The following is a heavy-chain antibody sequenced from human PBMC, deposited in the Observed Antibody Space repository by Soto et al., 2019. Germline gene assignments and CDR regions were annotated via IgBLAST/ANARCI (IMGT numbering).Heavy chain of an antibody. CDR1: GGSFSGYY. J-gene: IGHJ6*03. Sequence: QVQLQQWGAGLLKPSETLSLTCAVYGGSFSGYYWSWIRQPPGKGLEWIGEIKHSGSTNYNPSLKSRVTISVDTSKNQFSLKLSSVTAADTAVYYCARLGAYYGSGSYPYYYYYYMDVWGKGTTVTVSS. V-gene: IGHV4-34*01. D-gene: IGHD3-10*01. CDR3: ARLGAYYGSGSYPYYYYYYMDV. CDR2: IKHSGST.